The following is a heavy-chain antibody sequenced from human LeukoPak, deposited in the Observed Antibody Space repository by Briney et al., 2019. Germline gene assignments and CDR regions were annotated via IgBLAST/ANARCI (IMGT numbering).Heavy chain of an antibody. CDR2: FHAGGGP. D-gene: IGHD2-21*01. J-gene: IGHJ4*02. V-gene: IGHV3-66*04. CDR3: GRRFCNSCPLDF. CDR1: GFNVTTNN. Sequence: GGSLRLSCVGSGFNVTTNNMYWVRQAPGKGLECVSAFHAGGGPDYADSVRDRFTISRDNSKNTLYLQMNSLRAENTAVYFCGRRFCNSCPLDFWGQGTLVTVSS.